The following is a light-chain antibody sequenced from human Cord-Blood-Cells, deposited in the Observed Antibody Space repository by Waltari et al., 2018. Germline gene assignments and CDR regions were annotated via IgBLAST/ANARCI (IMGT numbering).Light chain of an antibody. Sequence: DIVMTQSPDSLAVSLGERATSNCKSSQSVLYSSNNKNYLAWYQQKPGQPPKLLIYWASTRESGVPDRFSGSGSGTDFTLTISSLQVEDVAVYYCQQYYSTPRTFGQGTKVEIK. CDR1: QSVLYSSNNKNY. CDR3: QQYYSTPRT. CDR2: WAS. V-gene: IGKV4-1*01. J-gene: IGKJ1*01.